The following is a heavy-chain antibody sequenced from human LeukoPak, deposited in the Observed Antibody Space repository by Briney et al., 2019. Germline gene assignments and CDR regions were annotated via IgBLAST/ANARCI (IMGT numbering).Heavy chain of an antibody. Sequence: GGSLRLSCEASGLSFDTYAMSWVRQAPGKGLEWVSSISSSSSDIYYADSVKGRFTISRDNAKNSLYLQMNSLRAEDTAVYYCARRCSSSSCPLSFYWGQGTLVTVSS. J-gene: IGHJ4*02. CDR3: ARRCSSSSCPLSFY. D-gene: IGHD2-2*01. CDR1: GLSFDTYA. CDR2: ISSSSSDI. V-gene: IGHV3-21*01.